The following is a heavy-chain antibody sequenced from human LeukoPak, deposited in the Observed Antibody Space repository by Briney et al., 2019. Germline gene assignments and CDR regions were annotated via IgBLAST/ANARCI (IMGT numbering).Heavy chain of an antibody. Sequence: SETLSLTCTVSGGSISSSSYSWGWIRQPPGKGLEWIGSIYYSGSTYYNPSLKSRVTISVDTSKNQFSLKLSSVTAADTAVYYCARVYDSSGYYYYYYYYYMDVWGKGTTVTVSS. CDR3: ARVYDSSGYYYYYYYYYMDV. CDR1: GGSISSSSYS. V-gene: IGHV4-39*07. J-gene: IGHJ6*03. D-gene: IGHD3-22*01. CDR2: IYYSGST.